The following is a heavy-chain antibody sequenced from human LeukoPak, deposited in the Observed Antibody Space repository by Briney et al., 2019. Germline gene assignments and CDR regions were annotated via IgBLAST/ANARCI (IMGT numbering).Heavy chain of an antibody. CDR1: GFTFSSYA. J-gene: IGHJ4*02. D-gene: IGHD3-22*01. Sequence: PGGSLRLSCAASGFTFSSYAMNWVRQAPGKGLEWVSVISGSDGSTYYADSVRGRFTISRDNSKNTLYLQMNSLRAEDTAVYYCAKDVNSSGYYLGFDYWGQGTLVTVSS. V-gene: IGHV3-23*01. CDR3: AKDVNSSGYYLGFDY. CDR2: ISGSDGST.